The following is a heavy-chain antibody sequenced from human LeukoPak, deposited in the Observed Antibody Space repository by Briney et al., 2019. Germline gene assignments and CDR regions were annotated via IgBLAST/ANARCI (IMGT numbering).Heavy chain of an antibody. D-gene: IGHD4-17*01. J-gene: IGHJ3*02. CDR3: TFSSYGDHVGVDAFDM. CDR1: GFTFSTYW. CDR2: INHDGSRS. Sequence: GGSLRLSCAASGFTFSTYWMHWVRHAPGKGLVWVSRINHDGSRSGYADSVKGRFTISRDNAKNTVYLQMNSLSAEDTSVYYCTFSSYGDHVGVDAFDMWGQGTMVTVSS. V-gene: IGHV3-74*01.